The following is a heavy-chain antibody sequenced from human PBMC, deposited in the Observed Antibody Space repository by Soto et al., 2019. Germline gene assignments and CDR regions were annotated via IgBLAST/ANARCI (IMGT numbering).Heavy chain of an antibody. CDR1: GGTLSSYT. CDR3: ARDKGYCSGASCPDFDY. CDR2: IIPNLGIT. J-gene: IGHJ4*02. Sequence: QVQLVQSGAEVKKPGSSVKVSCKASGGTLSSYTFSWVRQAPGQGLEWMGMIIPNLGITNYAQKFQGRITIIVDKSTSTAYMELSSLRSEDTAVYYCARDKGYCSGASCPDFDYWGQGTLVTVSS. D-gene: IGHD2-15*01. V-gene: IGHV1-69*08.